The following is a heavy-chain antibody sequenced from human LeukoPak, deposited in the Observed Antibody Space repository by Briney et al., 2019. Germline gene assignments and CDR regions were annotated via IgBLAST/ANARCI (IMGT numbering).Heavy chain of an antibody. Sequence: GGSLRLSCAASGFTFSSYSMNWVRQAPGKGLKWVSSISSSSSYMYYADSMKGRFTISRDNAKNSLYLQMNSLRAEDTAVYYCARDVMSSWYFDYWGQGTLVAVSS. CDR3: ARDVMSSWYFDY. D-gene: IGHD6-13*01. J-gene: IGHJ4*02. CDR2: ISSSSSYM. V-gene: IGHV3-21*01. CDR1: GFTFSSYS.